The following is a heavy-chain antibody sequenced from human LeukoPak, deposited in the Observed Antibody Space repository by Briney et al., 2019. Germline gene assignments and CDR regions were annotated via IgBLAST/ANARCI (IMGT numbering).Heavy chain of an antibody. V-gene: IGHV3-30-3*01. D-gene: IGHD3-9*01. Sequence: PGRSLRLSCAASGFTFSSYAMHWVRQAPGKGLEWVAVISYDGSNKYYADSVKGRFTISRDNSKNTLYLQMNSLRAEDTAVYYCAKDLDYDSLWYYMDVWGKGTTVTVSS. CDR2: ISYDGSNK. J-gene: IGHJ6*03. CDR3: AKDLDYDSLWYYMDV. CDR1: GFTFSSYA.